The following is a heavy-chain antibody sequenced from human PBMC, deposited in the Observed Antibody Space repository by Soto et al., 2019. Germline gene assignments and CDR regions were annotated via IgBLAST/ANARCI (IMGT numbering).Heavy chain of an antibody. J-gene: IGHJ4*02. Sequence: GGSLRLSCAASGFTFSGYYMSWIRQAPGKGLEWVSYITSSGLYTNYADSVKGRFTISRDNAKNSLYLQMNSLRAEDTAVYYCATTGSSNYSPLDYWGQGTLVTVSS. CDR3: ATTGSSNYSPLDY. V-gene: IGHV3-11*06. CDR1: GFTFSGYY. CDR2: ITSSGLYT. D-gene: IGHD2-2*01.